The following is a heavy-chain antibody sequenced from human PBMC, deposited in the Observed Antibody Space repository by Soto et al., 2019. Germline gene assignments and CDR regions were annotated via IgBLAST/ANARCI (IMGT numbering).Heavy chain of an antibody. Sequence: PSETLSLTCAVYGGSFSGYYWSWIRQPPGKGLEWIGEINHSGSTNYNPSLKSRVTISVDTSKNQFSLKLSSVTAADTAVYYCGRGGTAGTEDVDYWGQGTQVTVSS. CDR3: GRGGTAGTEDVDY. D-gene: IGHD6-13*01. CDR1: GGSFSGYY. J-gene: IGHJ4*02. V-gene: IGHV4-34*01. CDR2: INHSGST.